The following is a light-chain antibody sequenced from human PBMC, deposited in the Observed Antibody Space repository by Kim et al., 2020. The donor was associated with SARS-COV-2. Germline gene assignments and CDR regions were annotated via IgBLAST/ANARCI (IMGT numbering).Light chain of an antibody. V-gene: IGKV3-20*01. CDR1: QSVSSNY. CDR2: LAS. Sequence: SPGESDTLPCRASQSVSSNYLAWYHQRPGQAPRLLIYLASTRATGAPDRFSGSGSGTDFTLTIRRLEPEDSGVFYCQQYDTSPYTFGQGTKVEI. CDR3: QQYDTSPYT. J-gene: IGKJ2*01.